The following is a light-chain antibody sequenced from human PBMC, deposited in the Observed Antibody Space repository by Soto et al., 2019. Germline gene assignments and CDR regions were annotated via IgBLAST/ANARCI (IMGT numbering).Light chain of an antibody. CDR2: EGS. J-gene: IGLJ1*01. Sequence: QSALTQPASVSGSPGQSITISCTGTSSDVGSYNLVSWYQQHPGKAPKLMIYEGSKRPSGVSNRFSGSKSGNTASLTISGLQAEDEADYSCCSYAGSSPVDVFGPGTKLTVL. CDR3: CSYAGSSPVDV. CDR1: SSDVGSYNL. V-gene: IGLV2-23*03.